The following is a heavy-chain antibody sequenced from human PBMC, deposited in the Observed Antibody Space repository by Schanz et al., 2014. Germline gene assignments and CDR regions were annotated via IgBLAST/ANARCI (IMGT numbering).Heavy chain of an antibody. J-gene: IGHJ6*02. V-gene: IGHV3-48*03. CDR2: ISGTTTYT. D-gene: IGHD2-15*01. CDR3: AKGMGYCSGGTCYDYYYYGLDV. CDR1: GFTFSSYA. Sequence: VQLVESGGGLVKPGGSLRLSCAASGFTFSSYAMHWVRQAPGKGLEWVSYISGTTTYTNYADSVKGRFTISRDNAKNSLYLQMNSLRVEDTAVYYCAKGMGYCSGGTCYDYYYYGLDVWGQGTTVTVSS.